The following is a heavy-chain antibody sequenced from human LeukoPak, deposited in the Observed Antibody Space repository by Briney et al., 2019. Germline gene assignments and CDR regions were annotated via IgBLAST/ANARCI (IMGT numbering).Heavy chain of an antibody. Sequence: SETLSLTCTVSGGSISSSSYYWGWIRQPPGKGLEWIGSIYYSGSTYYNPSLKSRVTISVDTPKNQFSLKLSSVTAADTAVYYCARESVMDGSGSYADYWGQGTLVTVSS. D-gene: IGHD3-10*01. J-gene: IGHJ4*02. V-gene: IGHV4-39*02. CDR3: ARESVMDGSGSYADY. CDR2: IYYSGST. CDR1: GGSISSSSYY.